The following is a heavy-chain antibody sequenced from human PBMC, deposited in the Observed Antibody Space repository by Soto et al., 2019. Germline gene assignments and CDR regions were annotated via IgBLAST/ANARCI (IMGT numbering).Heavy chain of an antibody. D-gene: IGHD3-3*01. CDR2: IVPNVGTV. V-gene: IGHV1-69*06. CDR1: GGTLSSFINYP. CDR3: ARRDTSGFLRYFDN. Sequence: QMQLVQSGAEVKKPGSSVKVSCKASGGTLSSFINYPINWVRQAPGQGIEWMGGIVPNVGTVNYAQKFQGRVTITADKSTGKAYMELRSMRSEDTALYYCARRDTSGFLRYFDNWSQGTLVTVSS. J-gene: IGHJ4*02.